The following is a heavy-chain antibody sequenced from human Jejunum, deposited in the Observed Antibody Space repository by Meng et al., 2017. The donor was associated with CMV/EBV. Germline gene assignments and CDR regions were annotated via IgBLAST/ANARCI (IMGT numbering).Heavy chain of an antibody. CDR3: ARDDYYRFANGVHSYAGDY. Sequence: AISWVRRAPGQGLEWMGGMLPLLGKTNYAQKFHGRVTVTADTATSTAYMELSDLRSEDTAIYYCARDDYYRFANGVHSYAGDYWGQGTLVTVSS. J-gene: IGHJ4*02. CDR2: MLPLLGKT. CDR1: A. V-gene: IGHV1-69*10. D-gene: IGHD2-8*01.